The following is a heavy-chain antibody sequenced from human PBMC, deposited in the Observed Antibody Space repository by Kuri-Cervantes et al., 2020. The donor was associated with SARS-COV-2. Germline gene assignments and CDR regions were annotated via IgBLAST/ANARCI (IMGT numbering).Heavy chain of an antibody. Sequence: GGSLRLSCAASGFTFSSYSMNWVRQAPGKGLEWVSYISSSSGTIYYAYSVKGRFTISRDNAKNSLYLQMNSLRAEDTAVYYCARDQEPTYCSSTSCYLYYYYGMDVWGQGTMVTVSS. CDR2: ISSSSGTI. CDR1: GFTFSSYS. V-gene: IGHV3-48*01. D-gene: IGHD2-2*01. CDR3: ARDQEPTYCSSTSCYLYYYYGMDV. J-gene: IGHJ6*02.